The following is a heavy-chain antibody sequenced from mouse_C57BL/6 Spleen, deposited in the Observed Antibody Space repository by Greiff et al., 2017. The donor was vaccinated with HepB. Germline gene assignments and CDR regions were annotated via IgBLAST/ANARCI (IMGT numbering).Heavy chain of an antibody. CDR3: ARPGYDGYYSYAMDY. Sequence: EVQGVESGGGLVKPGGSLKLSCAASGFTFSDYGMHWVRQAPEKGLEWVAYISSGSSTIYYADTVKGRFTISRDNAKNTLFLQMTSLRSEDTAMYYCARPGYDGYYSYAMDYWGQGTSVTVSS. D-gene: IGHD2-3*01. CDR2: ISSGSSTI. J-gene: IGHJ4*01. CDR1: GFTFSDYG. V-gene: IGHV5-17*01.